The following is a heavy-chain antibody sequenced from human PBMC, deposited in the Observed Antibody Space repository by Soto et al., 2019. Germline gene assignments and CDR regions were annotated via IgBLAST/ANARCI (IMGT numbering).Heavy chain of an antibody. V-gene: IGHV5-51*01. CDR3: ARRDRLIAAAEYDY. CDR2: IYPGDSDT. Sequence: GESLKLSCKASGYSFTSYCIGWVRQIPGKGLEWMGIIYPGDSDTRYSPSFQGQVTISADKSISTAYLQWSSLKASDTAMYYCARRDRLIAAAEYDYWGQGTLVTVSS. CDR1: GYSFTSYC. J-gene: IGHJ4*02. D-gene: IGHD6-13*01.